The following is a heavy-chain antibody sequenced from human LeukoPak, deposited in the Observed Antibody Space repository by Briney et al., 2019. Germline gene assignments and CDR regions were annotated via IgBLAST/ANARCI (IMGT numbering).Heavy chain of an antibody. D-gene: IGHD5-18*01. CDR2: IKKDGSEK. CDR3: ARHLSGVTGYTYGRGIDY. Sequence: GGSPRLSCAASGFTFSSYWMSWVRQAPGKGLEWVANIKKDGSEKYYVDSVKGRFTISRDNAKTSLDLQMNSLRAEDTAVYYCARHLSGVTGYTYGRGIDYWGQGTLVTVSS. J-gene: IGHJ4*02. V-gene: IGHV3-7*01. CDR1: GFTFSSYW.